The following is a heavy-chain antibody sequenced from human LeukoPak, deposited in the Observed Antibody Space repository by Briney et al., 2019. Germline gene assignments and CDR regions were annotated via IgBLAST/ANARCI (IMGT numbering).Heavy chain of an antibody. CDR2: ISYDGSNK. V-gene: IGHV3-30*18. CDR3: AKDLVRGVIKYYYYGMDV. CDR1: GFTFSSYG. D-gene: IGHD3-10*01. J-gene: IGHJ6*04. Sequence: GGSLRLSCAASGFTFSSYGMHWVRQAPGKGLEWVAVISYDGSNKYYADSVKGRFTISRDNSKNTLYLQMNSLRAEDTALYYCAKDLVRGVIKYYYYGMDVWGKGTTVTVSS.